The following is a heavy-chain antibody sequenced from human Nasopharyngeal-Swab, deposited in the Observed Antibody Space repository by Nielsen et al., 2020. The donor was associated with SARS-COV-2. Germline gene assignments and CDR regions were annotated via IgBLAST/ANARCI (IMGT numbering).Heavy chain of an antibody. D-gene: IGHD6-13*01. CDR3: ARDQGSSWYTYYYYYGMDV. CDR2: ISYDGSKK. V-gene: IGHV3-30-3*01. CDR1: GFPFSSYA. Sequence: GESPKISCAASGFPFSSYAMHWVRQDPGKGLEWVAVISYDGSKKYYADSVKGRFTISRDNSKNTLYLQMNSLRAEDTAVYYCARDQGSSWYTYYYYYGMDVWGQGTTVTVSS. J-gene: IGHJ6*02.